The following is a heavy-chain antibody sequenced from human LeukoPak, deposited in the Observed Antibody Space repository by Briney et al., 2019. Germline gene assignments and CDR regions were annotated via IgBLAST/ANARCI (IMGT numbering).Heavy chain of an antibody. Sequence: PSETLSLTSAVYGGSFSGYYWSWIRQPAGKGLEWIGRIFTNESSNYNPSLKSRATLSVDTSKNQFSPRLTSVTATDTAVYYCARERVIVPDAFASWGQGILVTVSS. D-gene: IGHD2-2*01. V-gene: IGHV4-4*07. CDR1: GGSFSGYY. J-gene: IGHJ4*02. CDR3: ARERVIVPDAFAS. CDR2: IFTNESS.